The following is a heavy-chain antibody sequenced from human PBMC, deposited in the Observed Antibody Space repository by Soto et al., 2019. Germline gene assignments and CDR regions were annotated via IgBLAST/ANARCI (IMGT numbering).Heavy chain of an antibody. J-gene: IGHJ5*02. CDR2: IYQSGVT. CDR1: GDSYSISTYS. CDR3: AGMPYTSGLRFDP. D-gene: IGHD6-19*01. Sequence: LSLTSNMSGDSYSISTYSWSWIRQPPGKALQWIGFIYQSGVTSYNPSLASRVSISLDRSNNQCSLKLKSVTAADTAVYFCAGMPYTSGLRFDPWGPGTLVTVSS. V-gene: IGHV4-30-2*01.